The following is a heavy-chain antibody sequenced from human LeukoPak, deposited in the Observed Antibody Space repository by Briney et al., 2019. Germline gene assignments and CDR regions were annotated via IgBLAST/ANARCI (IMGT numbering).Heavy chain of an antibody. CDR1: GFTLSSYS. V-gene: IGHV3-21*01. D-gene: IGHD3-16*01. J-gene: IGHJ4*02. CDR2: ISRSSAYI. Sequence: GGSLRLSCAASGFTLSSYSMNWVRQAPGKGLEWVSSISRSSAYIYYADSVKGRFTISRDNAKNSLYLQMNSLRAEDTAVYYCAREGGEYYFDYWGQGTLVTVSS. CDR3: AREGGEYYFDY.